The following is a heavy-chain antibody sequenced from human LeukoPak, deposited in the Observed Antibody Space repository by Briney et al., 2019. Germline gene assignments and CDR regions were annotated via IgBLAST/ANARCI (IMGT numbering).Heavy chain of an antibody. Sequence: GGSLRLSCAASGFTFSTYSMNWVRQAPGRGLEWVSYISTSSSTIYYADSVKGRFTISRDNAKNSLYLQMNSLRAEDTAVYYCARGWGGPRWLPYYFDYWGQGTLVTVSS. V-gene: IGHV3-48*04. CDR2: ISTSSSTI. CDR3: ARGWGGPRWLPYYFDY. J-gene: IGHJ4*02. D-gene: IGHD3-16*01. CDR1: GFTFSTYS.